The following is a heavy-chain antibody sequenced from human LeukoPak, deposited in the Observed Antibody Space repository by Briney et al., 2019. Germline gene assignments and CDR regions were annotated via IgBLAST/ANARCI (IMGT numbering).Heavy chain of an antibody. CDR2: IYHSGST. CDR3: ARQNFWSGYSDY. D-gene: IGHD3-3*01. V-gene: IGHV4-38-2*01. J-gene: IGHJ4*02. CDR1: GYSISSGYY. Sequence: SETLSLTCAVSGYSISSGYYWGWIRQPPGKGLEWIGSIYHSGSTYYNPSLESRVTISVDTSKNQFSLKLSSVTAADTAVYYCARQNFWSGYSDYWGQGTLVTVSS.